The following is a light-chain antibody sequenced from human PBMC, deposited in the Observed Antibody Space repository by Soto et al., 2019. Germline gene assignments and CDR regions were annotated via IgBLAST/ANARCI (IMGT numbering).Light chain of an antibody. V-gene: IGKV1-5*03. CDR2: KAS. Sequence: DSQMTQSPSSLSASVGDSVTISPRASQTISSWLAWYQQKPGKAPKLLIYKASTLKSGVPSRFSGSGSGTEFTLTISSLQPDDFATYYCQQYNTPPWTFGQGTKVDIK. J-gene: IGKJ1*01. CDR1: QTISSW. CDR3: QQYNTPPWT.